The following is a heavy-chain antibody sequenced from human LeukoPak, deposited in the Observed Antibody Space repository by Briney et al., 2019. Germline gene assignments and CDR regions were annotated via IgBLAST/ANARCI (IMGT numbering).Heavy chain of an antibody. CDR1: GFTVSSNY. D-gene: IGHD3-22*01. Sequence: GGSLRLSCAASGFTVSSNYMSWVRQAPGKGLEWVSVIYSGGSTYYADSVKGRFTISRDNSKNTLYLQMNSLRAEDTAVYYCARGTAYYYYDSSGSNAFDIWGQGTMVTVSS. V-gene: IGHV3-66*01. CDR3: ARGTAYYYYDSSGSNAFDI. CDR2: IYSGGST. J-gene: IGHJ3*02.